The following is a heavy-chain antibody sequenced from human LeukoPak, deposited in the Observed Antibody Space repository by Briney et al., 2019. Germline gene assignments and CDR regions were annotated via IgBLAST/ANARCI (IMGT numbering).Heavy chain of an antibody. CDR3: AKQVFGSSGSFYHFDY. Sequence: PGGSLRLSCAASGFSFSSYAMSWVRQAPGKGLEWVSSISDSGGRTYFADSVNGRFTISRDNSKNTLYLQLDSLRAEDTAVYYCAKQVFGSSGSFYHFDYWGQEALVTVSS. CDR1: GFSFSSYA. J-gene: IGHJ4*02. D-gene: IGHD3-22*01. CDR2: ISDSGGRT. V-gene: IGHV3-23*01.